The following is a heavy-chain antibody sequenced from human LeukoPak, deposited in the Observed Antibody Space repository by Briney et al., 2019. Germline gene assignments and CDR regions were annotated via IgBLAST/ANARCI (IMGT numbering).Heavy chain of an antibody. CDR2: ISSSGSTI. D-gene: IGHD2-2*01. CDR1: GFTFSDYY. CDR3: ARDCSSTSCYRTLDY. Sequence: GGSLRLSCAASGFTFSDYYMSWIPQAPGKGLEWVSYISSSGSTIYYADSVEGRFTISSDNAKNSLYLQMNSLRAEDTAVYYCARDCSSTSCYRTLDYWGQGTLVTVSS. J-gene: IGHJ4*02. V-gene: IGHV3-11*04.